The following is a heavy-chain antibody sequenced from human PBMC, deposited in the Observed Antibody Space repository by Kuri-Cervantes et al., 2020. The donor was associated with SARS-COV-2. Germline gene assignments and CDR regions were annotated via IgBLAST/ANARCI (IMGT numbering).Heavy chain of an antibody. V-gene: IGHV3-11*05. D-gene: IGHD3-3*01. CDR2: ISSSSSYT. Sequence: GGSLRLSCAASGFTFSDYYMSWIRQAPGKGLEWVSYISSSSSYTNYADSVKGRFTISRDNAKNSLYLQMNSLRAEDTAVYYCARARTTSYYDFWSGYYFHYYYGMDVWGQGTTVTVSS. CDR3: ARARTTSYYDFWSGYYFHYYYGMDV. CDR1: GFTFSDYY. J-gene: IGHJ6*02.